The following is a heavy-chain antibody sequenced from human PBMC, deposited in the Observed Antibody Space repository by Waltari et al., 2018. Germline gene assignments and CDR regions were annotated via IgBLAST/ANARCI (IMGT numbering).Heavy chain of an antibody. CDR2: IIPIGGTA. J-gene: IGHJ4*02. Sequence: QVQLVQSGAEVKKSGSSVMVSCKASGGAFSSYAISWVRQAPGQGPEWMGGIIPIGGTANYAQKCQGRVTITADESTSTSYMELNSLRSEDTAVYYCAREYCSGGSCYWDYWGQGTLVTVSS. CDR1: GGAFSSYA. CDR3: AREYCSGGSCYWDY. V-gene: IGHV1-69*01. D-gene: IGHD2-15*01.